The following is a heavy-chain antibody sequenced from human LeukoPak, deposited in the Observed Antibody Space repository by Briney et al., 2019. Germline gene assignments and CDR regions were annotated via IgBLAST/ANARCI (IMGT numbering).Heavy chain of an antibody. D-gene: IGHD4-17*01. CDR2: IYSGGST. Sequence: GGSLRLSCAASGFTVSSNYMSWVRRAPGKGLEWVSVIYSGGSTYYADSVKGRFTISRDNPKNTLYLQMNSLRAEDTAVYYCARTPHDYGDYVDYWGQGTLVTVSS. CDR3: ARTPHDYGDYVDY. J-gene: IGHJ4*02. CDR1: GFTVSSNY. V-gene: IGHV3-53*01.